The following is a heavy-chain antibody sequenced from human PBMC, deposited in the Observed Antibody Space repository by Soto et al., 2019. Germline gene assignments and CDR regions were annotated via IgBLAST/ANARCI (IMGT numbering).Heavy chain of an antibody. D-gene: IGHD2-8*02. CDR2: INHSGST. CDR3: ARDKITGLFDY. CDR1: GGSFSGYY. V-gene: IGHV4-34*01. J-gene: IGHJ4*02. Sequence: QVQLQQWGAGLLKPSETLSLTCAVNGGSFSGYYWTWIRQPPGTGLEWIGEINHSGSTNYNPSLKSRVTRSVDTSKTQFSLKLTSVTAADTAVYYCARDKITGLFDYWGQGTLVTVSS.